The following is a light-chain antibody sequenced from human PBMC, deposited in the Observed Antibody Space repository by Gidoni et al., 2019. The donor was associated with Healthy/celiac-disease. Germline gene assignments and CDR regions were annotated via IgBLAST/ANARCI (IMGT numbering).Light chain of an antibody. Sequence: PGERATLSCRASQSVSSYLAWYQQKPGQAPRLLIYDASNRATGIPARFSGSGSGTDFTLTISSLEPEDFAVYYCQQRSNWPPLTFGGGTKVEIK. J-gene: IGKJ4*01. CDR1: QSVSSY. CDR3: QQRSNWPPLT. V-gene: IGKV3-11*01. CDR2: DAS.